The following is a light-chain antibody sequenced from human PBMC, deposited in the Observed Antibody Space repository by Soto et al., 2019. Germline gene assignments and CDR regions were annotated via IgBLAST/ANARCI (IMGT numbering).Light chain of an antibody. CDR2: GAP. CDR1: QSLSNSQ. CDR3: QQYGSSPPIT. J-gene: IGKJ5*01. V-gene: IGKV3-20*01. Sequence: ENVLTQSPSTLSLSPGETATLSCRASQSLSNSQIVWYQQKPGQAPRLLISGAPSRATGIPDRFFGSGSGTDFTLTISTLEPEDFAVYFCQQYGSSPPITFGQGTRLEIK.